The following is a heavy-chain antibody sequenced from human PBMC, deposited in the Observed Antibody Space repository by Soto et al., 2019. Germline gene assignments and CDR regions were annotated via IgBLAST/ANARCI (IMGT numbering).Heavy chain of an antibody. V-gene: IGHV3-48*03. CDR2: ISSSGSTI. D-gene: IGHD4-17*01. J-gene: IGHJ4*02. CDR1: GFTFSSYE. Sequence: GGSLRLSCAASGFTFSSYEMNWVRQAPGKGLEWVSYISSSGSTIYYADSVKGRFTISRDNAKNSLYLQMNSLRAEDTAVYYCARAFTLYGGYVDYWGQGTLVTVSS. CDR3: ARAFTLYGGYVDY.